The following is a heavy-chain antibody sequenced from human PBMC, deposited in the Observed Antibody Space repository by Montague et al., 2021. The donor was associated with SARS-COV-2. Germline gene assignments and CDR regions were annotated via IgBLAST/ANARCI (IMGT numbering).Heavy chain of an antibody. CDR1: GGSISSYY. CDR2: MYYSGST. Sequence: SETLSLTCTVSGGSISSYYWSWIRQPPGKGLEWILYMYYSGSTNYNPSLKSRVTLSVDTSKNQFSLKLSSVTAADTAVYYCARDLDYWGQGTLVTVSS. V-gene: IGHV4-59*13. J-gene: IGHJ4*02. CDR3: ARDLDY.